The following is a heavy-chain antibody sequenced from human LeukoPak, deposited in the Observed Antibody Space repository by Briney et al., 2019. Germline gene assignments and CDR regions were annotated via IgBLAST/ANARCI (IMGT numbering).Heavy chain of an antibody. Sequence: PSETLSLTCTVSGYSISSGYYWGWIRQPPGKGLEWIGSIYHSGSTYYNPSLKSRVTISVDTSKNQFSLKLSSVTAADTAVYYCARLVVGATGQHWGQGTLVTVSS. CDR1: GYSISSGYY. CDR3: ARLVVGATGQH. J-gene: IGHJ1*01. V-gene: IGHV4-38-2*02. D-gene: IGHD1-26*01. CDR2: IYHSGST.